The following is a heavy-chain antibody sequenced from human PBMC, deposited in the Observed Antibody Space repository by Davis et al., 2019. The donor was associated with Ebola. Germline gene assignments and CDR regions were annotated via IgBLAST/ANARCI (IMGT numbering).Heavy chain of an antibody. CDR3: ARHESIAAGWFDP. CDR1: GYSFTSYW. D-gene: IGHD6-13*01. CDR2: IDPSDSYT. Sequence: PGGSLRLSCKGSGYSFTSYWISWVRQMPGKGLEWMGRIDPSDSYTNYSPSFQGHVTISADKSISTAYLQWSSLKASDTAMYYCARHESIAAGWFDPWGQGTLVTVSS. J-gene: IGHJ5*02. V-gene: IGHV5-10-1*01.